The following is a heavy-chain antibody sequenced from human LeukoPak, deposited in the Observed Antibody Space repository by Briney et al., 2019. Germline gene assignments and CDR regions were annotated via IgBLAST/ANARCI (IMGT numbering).Heavy chain of an antibody. J-gene: IGHJ4*02. D-gene: IGHD5-12*01. V-gene: IGHV3-23*01. Sequence: GGSLRLSCAASGFSFSGRGMHWVRQAPGKGLEWVSAISGSGGSTYYADSVKGRFTISRDNAKNSLYLQMNSLRAEDTALYYCAKGRYSGYDPNYFDYWGQGTLVTVSS. CDR3: AKGRYSGYDPNYFDY. CDR2: ISGSGGST. CDR1: GFSFSGRG.